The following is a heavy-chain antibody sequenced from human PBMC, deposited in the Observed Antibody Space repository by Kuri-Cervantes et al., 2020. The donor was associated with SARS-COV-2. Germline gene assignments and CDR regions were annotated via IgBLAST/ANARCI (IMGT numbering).Heavy chain of an antibody. CDR2: ISAYNGNT. Sequence: ASVKVSCKASGYTFTSYGISWVRQAPGQGLEWMGWISAYNGNTNYAQKLQGRVTMTTDTSTSTAYMELRSLRSDDTAVYYCASSSGWYLNYSLDIWGQGTMVTVSS. CDR1: GYTFTSYG. V-gene: IGHV1-18*01. CDR3: ASSSGWYLNYSLDI. J-gene: IGHJ3*02. D-gene: IGHD6-19*01.